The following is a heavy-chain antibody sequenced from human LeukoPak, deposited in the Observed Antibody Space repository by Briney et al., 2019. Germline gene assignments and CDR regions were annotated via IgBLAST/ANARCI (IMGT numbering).Heavy chain of an antibody. CDR2: IYYSGST. Sequence: PSETLSLTCTVSGGSISSYYWSWIRQPPGKGLEWIGYIYYSGSTNYNPSLKSRVTISVDTSKNQFSLKLSSVTAADTAVYYCARGRPDCSGGSCYPYLDYWGQGTLVTVSS. CDR1: GGSISSYY. V-gene: IGHV4-59*01. CDR3: ARGRPDCSGGSCYPYLDY. J-gene: IGHJ4*02. D-gene: IGHD2-15*01.